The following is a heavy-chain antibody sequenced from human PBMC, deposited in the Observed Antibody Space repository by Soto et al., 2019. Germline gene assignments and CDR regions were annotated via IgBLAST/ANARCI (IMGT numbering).Heavy chain of an antibody. CDR2: ISSSGSII. CDR3: ARDHKGGYYYYGMDV. V-gene: IGHV3-48*03. CDR1: GFTFSSYG. Sequence: GGSLRLCCASSGFTFSSYGMNWVRQAPGKGLEWVSYISSSGSIIYYADSVKGRFTISRDNAKNSLYLQMNSLRAEDTAVYYCARDHKGGYYYYGMDVWGQGTTVTVSS. J-gene: IGHJ6*02.